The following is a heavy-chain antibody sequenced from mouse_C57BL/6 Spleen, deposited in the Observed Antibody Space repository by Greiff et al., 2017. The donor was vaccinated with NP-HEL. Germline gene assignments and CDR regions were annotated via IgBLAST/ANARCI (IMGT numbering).Heavy chain of an antibody. D-gene: IGHD1-1*01. V-gene: IGHV5-12*01. CDR1: GFTFSDYY. J-gene: IGHJ1*03. CDR3: ARYGRYWYFDV. CDR2: ISNGGGST. Sequence: EVKLMESGGGLVQPGGSLKLSCAASGFTFSDYYMYWVRQTPEKRLEWVAYISNGGGSTYYPDTVKGRFTISRDNAKNTLYLQISRLKSEDTAMYYCARYGRYWYFDVWGTGTTVTVSS.